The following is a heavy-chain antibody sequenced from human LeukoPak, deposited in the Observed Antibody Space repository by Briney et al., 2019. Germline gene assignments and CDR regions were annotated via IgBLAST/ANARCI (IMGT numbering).Heavy chain of an antibody. V-gene: IGHV1-69*10. CDR2: FDPQAGVI. J-gene: IGHJ5*02. Sequence: GASVKVSCKASGGTFSSYAISWVRQAPGQGLEWMGGFDPQAGVIIYAEDLQGRVTMTEDTSTDTAYMELSSLTYEDTAVYYCATEIVFAPFDHWGQGTLVTVSS. CDR1: GGTFSSYA. D-gene: IGHD1-14*01. CDR3: ATEIVFAPFDH.